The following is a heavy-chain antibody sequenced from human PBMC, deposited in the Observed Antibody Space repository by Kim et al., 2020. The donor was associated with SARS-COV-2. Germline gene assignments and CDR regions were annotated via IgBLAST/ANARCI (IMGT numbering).Heavy chain of an antibody. J-gene: IGHJ4*02. V-gene: IGHV3-33*01. D-gene: IGHD3-10*01. CDR3: ARGTAVSGAIDY. Sequence: YYADSVKGRFTISRDNSKNTLYLQMNSLRAEDTAVYYCARGTAVSGAIDYWGQGTLVTVSS.